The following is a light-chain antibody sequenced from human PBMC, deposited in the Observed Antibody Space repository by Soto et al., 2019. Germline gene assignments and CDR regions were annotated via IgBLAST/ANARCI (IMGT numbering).Light chain of an antibody. V-gene: IGLV2-23*02. J-gene: IGLJ1*01. Sequence: LTQPASVSGSPGQSITISCTGTTTDVGSYNLVSWYQQHPGRAPKLMIYEVSRRPSGVSNRFSGSKSGNTASLTISGLQAEDEADYYCCSWAGSNTFYFFGTGTKVTVL. CDR3: CSWAGSNTFYF. CDR1: TTDVGSYNL. CDR2: EVS.